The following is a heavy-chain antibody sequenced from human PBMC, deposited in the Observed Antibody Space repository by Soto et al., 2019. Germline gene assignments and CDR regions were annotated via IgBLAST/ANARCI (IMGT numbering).Heavy chain of an antibody. J-gene: IGHJ4*02. Sequence: EEQLVESGGGLVQPGGSLRLSCAASGFTFSNHVMNWVRQAPGRGLEWVSSINRDSNTFHADSVKGRFTVYRDNAKDSLYLRMNSLRADDTAVYYCVNGDYYVGQGTLVTVSS. V-gene: IGHV3-48*01. CDR1: GFTFSNHV. D-gene: IGHD4-17*01. CDR3: VNGDYY. CDR2: INRDSNT.